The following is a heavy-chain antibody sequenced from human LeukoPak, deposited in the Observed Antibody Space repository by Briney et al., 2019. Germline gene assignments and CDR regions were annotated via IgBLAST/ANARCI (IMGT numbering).Heavy chain of an antibody. J-gene: IGHJ5*02. Sequence: SVKVSCKASGGTFSSYAIGWVRQAPGQGLEWMGRIIPILGIANYAQKFQGRVTITADKSTSTAYMELSSLRSEDTAVYYCARESYYYDSSGYYPTNWFDPWGQGTLVTVSS. D-gene: IGHD3-22*01. CDR1: GGTFSSYA. V-gene: IGHV1-69*04. CDR3: ARESYYYDSSGYYPTNWFDP. CDR2: IIPILGIA.